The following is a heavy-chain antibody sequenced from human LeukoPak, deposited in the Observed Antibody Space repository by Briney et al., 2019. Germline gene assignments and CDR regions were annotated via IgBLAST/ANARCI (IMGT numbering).Heavy chain of an antibody. J-gene: IGHJ5*02. Sequence: SETLSLTCAVHGGSFSGYYWSWIRQPPGKGLEWIGEINHSGSTKYNPSLKSRVTISVDTSKNQFSLKLRYVTAADTAVYYCARDPKYGDYLNWFDPWGQGTLVTVSS. CDR2: INHSGST. V-gene: IGHV4-34*01. CDR3: ARDPKYGDYLNWFDP. D-gene: IGHD4-17*01. CDR1: GGSFSGYY.